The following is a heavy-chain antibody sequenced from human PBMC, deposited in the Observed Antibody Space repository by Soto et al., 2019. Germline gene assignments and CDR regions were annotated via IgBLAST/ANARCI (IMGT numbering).Heavy chain of an antibody. CDR1: GFTFSSYA. D-gene: IGHD1-26*01. CDR2: ISGSGSGTST. J-gene: IGHJ2*01. V-gene: IGHV3-23*01. Sequence: GGSLRLSCAASGFTFSSYAMSWVRQAPGKGLEWVSAISGSGSGTSTYYADSVKGRFTISRDNTKNTLYLQMHSLRAEDTALYYCAKDTVGAPVFWYFDLWGRGTLVTVSS. CDR3: AKDTVGAPVFWYFDL.